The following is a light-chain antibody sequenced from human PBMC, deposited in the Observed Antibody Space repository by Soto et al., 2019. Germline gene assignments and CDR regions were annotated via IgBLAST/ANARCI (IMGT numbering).Light chain of an antibody. J-gene: IGKJ2*01. CDR2: DAS. CDR1: QSVSSN. V-gene: IGKV3-15*01. CDR3: QQYNNWPPDFT. Sequence: EIVMTQSPATLSVSPGERATLSCRASQSVSSNLAWFQQKPGQAPRLLIYDASTRATGISARFSGSGSATEFTLTINSLQSEDFAVYYCQQYNNWPPDFTFGQGTKLEIK.